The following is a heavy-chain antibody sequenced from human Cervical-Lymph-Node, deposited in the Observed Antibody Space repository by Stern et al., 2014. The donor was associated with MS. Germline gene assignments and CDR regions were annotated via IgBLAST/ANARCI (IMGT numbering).Heavy chain of an antibody. V-gene: IGHV4-30-4*01. J-gene: IGHJ5*02. CDR3: ARYDSTGGGNWFDP. CDR2: IYYDGST. CDR1: GGCVSSRDHF. Sequence: QVHLHASGPGLVKPSQTLSLTCTVSGGCVSSRDHFWSWIRQPPGKGLEWIGYIYYDGSTNYNPSLRSRVTISVATSKNQFSLELSSVTAADSAVYYCARYDSTGGGNWFDPWGQGTLVTVSS. D-gene: IGHD3-22*01.